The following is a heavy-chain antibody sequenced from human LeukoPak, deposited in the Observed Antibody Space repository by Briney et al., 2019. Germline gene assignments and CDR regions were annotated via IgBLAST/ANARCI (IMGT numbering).Heavy chain of an antibody. CDR3: AKDPGMATIPY. V-gene: IGHV1-69*13. CDR2: IIPIFGTA. J-gene: IGHJ4*02. D-gene: IGHD5-24*01. CDR1: GGTFSSYA. Sequence: SVRVSCKASGGTFSSYAISWVRQAPGQGLEWMGGIIPIFGTANYAQKFQGRVTITADESTSTAYMELSSLRAEDTAVYYCAKDPGMATIPYWGQGTLVTVSS.